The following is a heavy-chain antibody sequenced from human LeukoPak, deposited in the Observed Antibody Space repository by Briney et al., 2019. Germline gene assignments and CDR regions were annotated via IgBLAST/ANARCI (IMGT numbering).Heavy chain of an antibody. CDR1: GFTFSSHG. CDR2: ISGSGGST. Sequence: GGTLRLSCAASGFTFSSHGMNWVPQAPGQGLEWFSAISGSGGSTYYADAVKGRFTISRDNSKNTLYLQMNSLRAEDTAVYYCAKDRVGDGDYVYYYYYMDVWGKGTTVTVSS. CDR3: AKDRVGDGDYVYYYYYMDV. J-gene: IGHJ6*03. D-gene: IGHD4-17*01. V-gene: IGHV3-23*01.